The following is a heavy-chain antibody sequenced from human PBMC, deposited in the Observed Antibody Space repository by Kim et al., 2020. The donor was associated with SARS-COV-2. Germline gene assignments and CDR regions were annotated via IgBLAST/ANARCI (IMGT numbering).Heavy chain of an antibody. J-gene: IGHJ4*02. CDR2: TYYRSKWYN. CDR3: AREDIVVVVAATYFDY. V-gene: IGHV6-1*01. Sequence: SQTLSLTCAISGDSVSSNSAAWNWIRQSPSRGLEWLGRTYYRSKWYNDYAVSVKSRITINPDTSKNQFSLQLNSVTPEDTAVYYCAREDIVVVVAATYFDYWGQGTLVTVSS. CDR1: GDSVSSNSAA. D-gene: IGHD2-15*01.